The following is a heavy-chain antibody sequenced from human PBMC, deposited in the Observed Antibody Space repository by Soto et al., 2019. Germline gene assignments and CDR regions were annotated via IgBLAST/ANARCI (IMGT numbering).Heavy chain of an antibody. J-gene: IGHJ4*02. CDR2: ISSSSSYI. V-gene: IGHV3-21*01. D-gene: IGHD3-10*01. CDR3: ARARSFRAPYHFDY. Sequence: GGSLRLSCAASGFTFSSYSMNWVRQAPGKGLEWVSSISSSSSYIYYADSVKCRFTISRDNAKNSLYLQMNSLRAEDTAVYYCARARSFRAPYHFDYWGQGTLVTVSS. CDR1: GFTFSSYS.